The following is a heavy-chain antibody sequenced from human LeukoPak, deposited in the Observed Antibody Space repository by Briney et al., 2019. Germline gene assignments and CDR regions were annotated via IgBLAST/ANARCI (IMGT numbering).Heavy chain of an antibody. D-gene: IGHD6-13*01. Sequence: GGSLRLSCAASGFTFGDYYTSWIRQAPGKGLEWVSYISSSGSTIYYADSVKGRFTISRDNAKNSLYLQMNSLRAEDTAVYYCARSQQLVAGDYWGQGTLVTVSS. CDR3: ARSQQLVAGDY. CDR1: GFTFGDYY. V-gene: IGHV3-11*04. J-gene: IGHJ4*02. CDR2: ISSSGSTI.